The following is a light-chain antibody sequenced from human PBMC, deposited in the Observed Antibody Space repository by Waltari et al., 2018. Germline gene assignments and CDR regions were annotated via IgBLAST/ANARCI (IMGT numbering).Light chain of an antibody. Sequence: VLTQSPDTLSLSPGERATVSCRASQSLTKRYVAWYQQKPGQAPRLLIYGASSRAAGIPDRFSGSGSGTDFTLTISRLEPEDFAVYYCQQYGSSILYTFGQGTKLEIK. CDR2: GAS. CDR1: QSLTKRY. J-gene: IGKJ2*01. CDR3: QQYGSSILYT. V-gene: IGKV3-20*01.